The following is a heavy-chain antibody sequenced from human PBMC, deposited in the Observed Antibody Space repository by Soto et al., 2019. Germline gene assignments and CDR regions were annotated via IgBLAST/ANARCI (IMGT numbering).Heavy chain of an antibody. D-gene: IGHD6-13*01. J-gene: IGHJ6*02. CDR2: ISAYNGNT. V-gene: IGHV1-18*01. CDR1: GYTFISYG. CDR3: AISKREVITAAVTHRDGMDV. Sequence: QVQLVQSGAEVKKPGASVKVSCKASGYTFISYGISWVRQAPGQGLEWMGWISAYNGNTNYAQKFQGRVTISTDTSTRTDYMELRSLRSDDPALYYCAISKREVITAAVTHRDGMDVWGQGTTVTVSS.